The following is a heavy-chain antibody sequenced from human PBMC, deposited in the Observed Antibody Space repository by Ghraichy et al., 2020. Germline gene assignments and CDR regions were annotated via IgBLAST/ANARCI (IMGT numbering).Heavy chain of an antibody. CDR2: INPNSGGT. J-gene: IGHJ4*02. D-gene: IGHD3-22*01. CDR1: GYTFTGYY. V-gene: IGHV1-2*02. Sequence: ASVKVSCKASGYTFTGYYMHWVRQAPGQGLEWMGWINPNSGGTNYAQKFQGRVTMTRGTSISTAYMELSRLRSDDTAVYYCATWDYYDNSGLGDYWGQGTLVTVSS. CDR3: ATWDYYDNSGLGDY.